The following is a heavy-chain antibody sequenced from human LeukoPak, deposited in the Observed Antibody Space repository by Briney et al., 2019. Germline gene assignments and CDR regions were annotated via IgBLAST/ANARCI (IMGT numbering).Heavy chain of an antibody. Sequence: EGSLRLSCAASGFTFSNYAMHWVRQAPGKGLEYVSAITSNGDSTYYANSVKGRFTISRDNSKNTLYLQMGSLRAEDMAVYYCARRNSAYDYWGQGTLVTVSS. CDR3: ARRNSAYDY. CDR2: ITSNGDST. D-gene: IGHD5-12*01. J-gene: IGHJ4*02. V-gene: IGHV3-64*01. CDR1: GFTFSNYA.